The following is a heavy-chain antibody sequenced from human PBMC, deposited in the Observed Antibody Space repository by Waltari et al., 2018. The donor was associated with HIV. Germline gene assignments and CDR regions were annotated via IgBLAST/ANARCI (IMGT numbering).Heavy chain of an antibody. D-gene: IGHD6-13*01. CDR2: INHAGAT. CDR1: DGSFIGYY. CDR3: ARGYAAAAPYFGLDV. Sequence: QVRLQEWGTGVLKPSETLSLSCAMYDGSFIGYYWTWIRQSPGRGLQWIGEINHAGATNYNPSLRSRIIFSIDTSKKQFYMKLTSVTVADTATYFCARGYAAAAPYFGLDVWGQGTTVTVSS. J-gene: IGHJ6*02. V-gene: IGHV4-34*01.